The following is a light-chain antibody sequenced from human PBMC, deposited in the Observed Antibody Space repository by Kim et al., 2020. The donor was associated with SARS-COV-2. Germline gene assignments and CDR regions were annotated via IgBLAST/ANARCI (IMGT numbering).Light chain of an antibody. V-gene: IGKV3-11*01. Sequence: EIVLTQSPATLSLSPGEIATLSCRASQSVSSYLAWYQQKPGQAPRLLIYDASNRATGIPARFSGSGSGTDFTLTISSLEPEDFAVYYCQQRSNWPPITFGGGTKVDIK. CDR1: QSVSSY. J-gene: IGKJ4*01. CDR2: DAS. CDR3: QQRSNWPPIT.